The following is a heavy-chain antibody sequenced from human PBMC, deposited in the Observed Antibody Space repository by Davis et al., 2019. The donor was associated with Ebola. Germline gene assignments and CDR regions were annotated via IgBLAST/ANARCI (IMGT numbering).Heavy chain of an antibody. Sequence: SVKVSCKASGGTFSSYAISWVRQAPGQGLEWMGGIIPIFGTANYAQKFQGRVTITADESTSTAYMELSSLRSEDTAVYYCARRTPDCSSTSCYSLGDWYFDLWGRGTLVTVSS. J-gene: IGHJ2*01. CDR2: IIPIFGTA. V-gene: IGHV1-69*13. CDR3: ARRTPDCSSTSCYSLGDWYFDL. D-gene: IGHD2-2*01. CDR1: GGTFSSYA.